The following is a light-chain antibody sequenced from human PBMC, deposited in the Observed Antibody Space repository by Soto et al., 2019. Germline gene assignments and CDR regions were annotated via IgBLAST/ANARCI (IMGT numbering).Light chain of an antibody. V-gene: IGLV8-61*01. CDR3: VLYMGSGIWV. Sequence: QTVVTQEPSFSVSPGRTVTLTCCLNSGSVSTNNCPNWYQQTPGQASRTLIYNTNTRSSGVPDRFSGSILGNKAALTITGAQADDECDYYCVLYMGSGIWVFGGGTKVTVL. J-gene: IGLJ3*02. CDR1: SGSVSTNNC. CDR2: NTN.